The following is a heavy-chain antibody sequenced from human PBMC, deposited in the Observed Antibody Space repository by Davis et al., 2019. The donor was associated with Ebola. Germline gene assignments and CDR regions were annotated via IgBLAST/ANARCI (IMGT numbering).Heavy chain of an antibody. Sequence: HSQTLSLTCAIYGDSVSSGGWNWIRQSPSGGLEWLGRTYYNSKWYSDYAASVKGRITINPDTSGNQFYLQLNSVTPEDTAVYYCTRGWLRGWFDPWGQGTLVIVSS. CDR1: GDSVSSGG. D-gene: IGHD5-12*01. CDR3: TRGWLRGWFDP. J-gene: IGHJ5*02. V-gene: IGHV6-1*01. CDR2: TYYNSKWYS.